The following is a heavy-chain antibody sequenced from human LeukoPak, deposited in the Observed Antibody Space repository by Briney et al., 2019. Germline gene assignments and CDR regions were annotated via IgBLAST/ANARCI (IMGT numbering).Heavy chain of an antibody. V-gene: IGHV1-2*02. CDR2: INPNSGGT. CDR1: GYTFTGYY. J-gene: IGHJ5*02. CDR3: ARDRVVPAAILWFDP. D-gene: IGHD2-2*01. Sequence: ASVKVSCKASGYTFTGYYMHWVRQAPGQGLEWMGWINPNSGGTNYAQKFQGRVTMTRDTSISTAYMELSRLRSDDTAVYYCARDRVVPAAILWFDPWGQGTLVTVSS.